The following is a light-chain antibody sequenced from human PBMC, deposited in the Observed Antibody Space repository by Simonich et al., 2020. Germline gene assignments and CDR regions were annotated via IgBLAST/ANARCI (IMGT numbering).Light chain of an antibody. CDR2: DVS. Sequence: QSALTQPASVSGSPGQSITISCTGTSSDVGCYNYVSWYQQHQGKATKLMIYDVSKRPSGVSNRFSGSKSGNTASLTISGLQAEDEADYYCSSYTSSSTWVFGGGTKLTVL. V-gene: IGLV2-14*01. CDR3: SSYTSSSTWV. CDR1: SSDVGCYNY. J-gene: IGLJ3*02.